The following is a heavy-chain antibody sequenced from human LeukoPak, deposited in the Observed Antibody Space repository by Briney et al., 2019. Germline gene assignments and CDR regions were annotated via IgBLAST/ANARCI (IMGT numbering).Heavy chain of an antibody. V-gene: IGHV1-69*04. J-gene: IGHJ5*02. D-gene: IGHD5-12*01. Sequence: GSSVKVSCKASGGTFSSYAISWVRQAPGQGLEWMGRIIPILGIANYAQKFKGRVTITADKSTSTAYMELSSLRSEDTAVYYCARDPYSGYDYGWFDPWGQGTLVTVSS. CDR1: GGTFSSYA. CDR2: IIPILGIA. CDR3: ARDPYSGYDYGWFDP.